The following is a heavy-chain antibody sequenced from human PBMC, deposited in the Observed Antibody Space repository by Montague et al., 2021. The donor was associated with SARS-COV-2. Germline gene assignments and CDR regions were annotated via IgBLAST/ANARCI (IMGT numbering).Heavy chain of an antibody. CDR3: ARVPDYYDSSGYYFDAFDI. D-gene: IGHD3-22*01. CDR2: INNSGSI. Sequence: SETLSLTCAVYGGSFSGYYWSWIRQPPGKGLELIGEINNSGSINYNPSPKSRVTISVDTAKNQFSLKLSSVTAADTAVYYCARVPDYYDSSGYYFDAFDIWGQGTTVTASS. CDR1: GGSFSGYY. J-gene: IGHJ3*02. V-gene: IGHV4-34*01.